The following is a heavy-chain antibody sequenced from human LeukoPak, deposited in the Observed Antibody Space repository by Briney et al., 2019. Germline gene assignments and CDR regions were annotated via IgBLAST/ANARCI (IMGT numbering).Heavy chain of an antibody. D-gene: IGHD3-22*01. J-gene: IGHJ3*02. CDR2: IYYSGST. Sequence: SETLSLTCTVSGGSISSSSYYWGWIRQPPGKGLEWIGSIYYSGSTYYNPSLKSRVTISVDTSKNQFSLKLSSVTAADTAVYYCARDPPYYYDSSGYHDAFDIWGQGTMVTVSS. CDR3: ARDPPYYYDSSGYHDAFDI. V-gene: IGHV4-39*07. CDR1: GGSISSSSYY.